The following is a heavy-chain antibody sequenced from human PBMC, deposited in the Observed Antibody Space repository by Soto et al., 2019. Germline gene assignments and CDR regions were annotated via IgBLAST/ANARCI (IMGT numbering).Heavy chain of an antibody. V-gene: IGHV4-30-2*01. CDR1: GGSISSGGYS. D-gene: IGHD3-3*01. CDR3: AAGAIFGVVALDY. CDR2: IYHSGST. Sequence: QLQLQESGSGLVKPSQTLSLTCAVSGGSISSGGYSWGWIRQPPGKGLEWIGYIYHSGSTYYNPSLKSRGTMSVDRSKNQFSLKLSSVTAADTAVYYCAAGAIFGVVALDYWGQGTLVTVSS. J-gene: IGHJ4*02.